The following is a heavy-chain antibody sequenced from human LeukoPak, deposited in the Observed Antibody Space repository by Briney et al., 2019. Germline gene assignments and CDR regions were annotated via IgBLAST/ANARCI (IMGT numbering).Heavy chain of an antibody. J-gene: IGHJ4*02. D-gene: IGHD2-15*01. CDR2: IYYTGST. CDR3: ARTRVGYCSGGSCYGPDY. Sequence: PSETLSLTCTVSGGSISNYYWSWIRQPPGKGLEWIGYIYYTGSTNYNPSLKSRVTISVDTSKNQFSLKLSSVTAADTAVYYCARTRVGYCSGGSCYGPDYWGQGTLVTVSS. CDR1: GGSISNYY. V-gene: IGHV4-59*12.